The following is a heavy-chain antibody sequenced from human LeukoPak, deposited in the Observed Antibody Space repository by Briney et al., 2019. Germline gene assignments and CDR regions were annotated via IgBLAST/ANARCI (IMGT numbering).Heavy chain of an antibody. CDR3: AKDSHWILFDD. J-gene: IGHJ4*02. V-gene: IGHV3-23*01. CDR2: IGGSGTRT. CDR1: GFTFTTYG. Sequence: QAGGTLRLSCSASGFTFTTYGMNWVRQAPGKGLEWVSGIGGSGTRTYYADSVKGRFTISRDNSKNTLHLQTNSLRDEDTAVYYCAKDSHWILFDDWGQGTLVTVSS. D-gene: IGHD2-2*03.